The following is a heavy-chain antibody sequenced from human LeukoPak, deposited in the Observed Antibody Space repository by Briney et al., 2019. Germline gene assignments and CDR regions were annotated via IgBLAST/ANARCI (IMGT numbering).Heavy chain of an antibody. D-gene: IGHD3-10*01. CDR3: ARDHRGHCDAGSCFASDY. CDR2: ISSSSTNI. Sequence: GGSLRLSCAASGFTFSSYSMNWVRQAPGKGLEWVSSISSSSTNIYYADSVKGRFTISRDNAKNSLYLQMNSLRAEDTAVYYCARDHRGHCDAGSCFASDYWGQGTLVTVSS. CDR1: GFTFSSYS. V-gene: IGHV3-21*01. J-gene: IGHJ4*02.